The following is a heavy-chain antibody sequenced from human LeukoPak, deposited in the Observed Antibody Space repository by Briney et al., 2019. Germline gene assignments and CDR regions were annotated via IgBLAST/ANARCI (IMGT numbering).Heavy chain of an antibody. D-gene: IGHD3-22*01. CDR1: GFTFSSYA. J-gene: IGHJ4*02. CDR3: AKDRITMIVVVIFDY. CDR2: ISGSGGST. V-gene: IGHV3-23*01. Sequence: GSLRLSCAASGFTFSSYAMSWVRQAQGKGLGWVSVISGSGGSTYYADSVKGRFTISRDNSKNTLYLQMSSLRAEDTAVYYCAKDRITMIVVVIFDYWGQGTLVTVSS.